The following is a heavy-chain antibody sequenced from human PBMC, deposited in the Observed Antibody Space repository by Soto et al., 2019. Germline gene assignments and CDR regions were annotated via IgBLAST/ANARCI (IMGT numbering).Heavy chain of an antibody. V-gene: IGHV3-23*01. CDR3: AKEATVLLFLSPHGMDV. J-gene: IGHJ6*02. Sequence: DVQLLESGGGSVQPGGSLRLSCAASGFTFASYAMNWVRQVPGKGLEWVLSISDSGHNTYYTDSVRGRFTLSRDNSKNSLFLQTNTLRAEDTAVYYCAKEATVLLFLSPHGMDVWGQGTKVTVSS. D-gene: IGHD3-3*01. CDR1: GFTFASYA. CDR2: ISDSGHNT.